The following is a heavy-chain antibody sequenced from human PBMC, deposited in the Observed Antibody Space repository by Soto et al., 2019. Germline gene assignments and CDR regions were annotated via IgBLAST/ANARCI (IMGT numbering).Heavy chain of an antibody. CDR1: GGTFSSYA. Sequence: VKVSCKASGGTFSSYAISWVRQAPGQGLEWMGGIIPIFGTANYAQKFQGRVTITADESTSTAYMELSSLRSDDTAVYYCARGRLYCGGDCYFSPFDYWGQGTLVTVSS. CDR3: ARGRLYCGGDCYFSPFDY. J-gene: IGHJ4*02. V-gene: IGHV1-69*13. D-gene: IGHD2-21*02. CDR2: IIPIFGTA.